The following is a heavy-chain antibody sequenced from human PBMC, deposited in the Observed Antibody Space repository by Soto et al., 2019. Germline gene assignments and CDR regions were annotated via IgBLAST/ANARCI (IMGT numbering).Heavy chain of an antibody. V-gene: IGHV4-34*01. CDR2: INHSGST. CDR3: ASLRGQRAVAATTFDY. Sequence: SETLSLTCAVYGGSFSGYYWSWIRQPPGKGLEWIGEINHSGSTNYNPSLKSRVTISVDTSKNQFSLKLSSVTAADTAVYYCASLRGQRAVAATTFDYWGQGTLVTVSS. CDR1: GGSFSGYY. D-gene: IGHD2-15*01. J-gene: IGHJ4*02.